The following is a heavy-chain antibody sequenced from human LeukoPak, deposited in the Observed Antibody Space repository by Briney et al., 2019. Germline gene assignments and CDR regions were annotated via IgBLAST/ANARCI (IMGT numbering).Heavy chain of an antibody. CDR1: GGSISSNTYH. D-gene: IGHD2-2*01. CDR2: IYYSGTT. CDR3: ARGYCSSTTCSGVGYMDV. V-gene: IGHV4-39*01. Sequence: ASETLSLTCTVSGGSISSNTYHWGWIRQSPGKGLEWIGSIYYSGTTYYNPSLKSRLTISVDTSKNQFSLSLTSVTAADRAVYYCARGYCSSTTCSGVGYMDVWGKGTTVTVSS. J-gene: IGHJ6*03.